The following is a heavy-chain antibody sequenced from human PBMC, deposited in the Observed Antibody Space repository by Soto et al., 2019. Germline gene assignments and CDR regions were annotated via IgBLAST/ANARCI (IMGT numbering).Heavy chain of an antibody. CDR3: ARLDGYISFDY. D-gene: IGHD5-12*01. Sequence: SETLSLTCVVSGGSISGGGSYWSWVRQPPEKGLEWIGYIHHSGSTYYNPSLKSRVTISVDRSKNQLSLKLSSVTAADTAVFYCARLDGYISFDYWGLGTLVTVSS. J-gene: IGHJ4*02. V-gene: IGHV4-30-2*01. CDR1: GGSISGGGSY. CDR2: IHHSGST.